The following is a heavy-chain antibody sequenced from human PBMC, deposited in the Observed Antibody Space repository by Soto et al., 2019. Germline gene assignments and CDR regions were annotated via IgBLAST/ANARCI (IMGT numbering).Heavy chain of an antibody. J-gene: IGHJ4*02. Sequence: SGPTLVNPTETLTLTCTVSGFSLSNARMGVSWIRQPPGKALEWLAHIFSNDEKSYSTSLKSRLTISKDTSKSQVVLTMTNMDPVDTATYYCARTEGFGGGFWSGYYTRKVMNYFDYWGQGTLVTVSS. CDR2: IFSNDEK. CDR3: ARTEGFGGGFWSGYYTRKVMNYFDY. CDR1: GFSLSNARMG. D-gene: IGHD3-3*01. V-gene: IGHV2-26*01.